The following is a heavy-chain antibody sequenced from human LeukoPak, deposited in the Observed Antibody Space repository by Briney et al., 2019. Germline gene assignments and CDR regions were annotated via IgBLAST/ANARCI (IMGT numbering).Heavy chain of an antibody. Sequence: SGTLSLTCAVSGGSISSSNWWSWVRQPPGKGLEWIGEIYHSGSTNYNPSLKSRVTISVDTSKNQFSLKLSSVTAADTAVYYCARGEQQLPWFDPWGLGTLVTVSS. V-gene: IGHV4-4*02. D-gene: IGHD6-13*01. CDR2: IYHSGST. CDR1: GGSISSSNW. CDR3: ARGEQQLPWFDP. J-gene: IGHJ5*02.